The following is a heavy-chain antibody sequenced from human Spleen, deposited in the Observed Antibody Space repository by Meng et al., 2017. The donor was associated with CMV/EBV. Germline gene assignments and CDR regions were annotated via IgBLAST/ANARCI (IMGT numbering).Heavy chain of an antibody. V-gene: IGHV3-30*04. Sequence: IPWVRQAPGKGLEWVAVISSEGRNKYYADSVRGRFTISRDNSKNTLDLQMNSLRPEDTAVYYCARDQGYLDWVLRNHYYYYGMDVWGQGTMVTVSS. J-gene: IGHJ6*02. D-gene: IGHD3-9*01. CDR2: ISSEGRNK. CDR3: ARDQGYLDWVLRNHYYYYGMDV.